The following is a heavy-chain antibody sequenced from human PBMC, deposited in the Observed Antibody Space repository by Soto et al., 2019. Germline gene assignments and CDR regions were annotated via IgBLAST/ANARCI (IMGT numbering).Heavy chain of an antibody. V-gene: IGHV3-30*18. CDR1: GFTFSSYG. CDR2: ISYDGSNK. Sequence: QVQLVESGGGVVQPGRSLRLSCAASGFTFSSYGMHWVRQAPGKGLEWGAVISYDGSNKYYADSVKGRFTISRDNSKNTLYLQMSSLRAEDTAVYYCAKDRWKSWSIKGAFDICGQGTMVTVSS. J-gene: IGHJ3*02. D-gene: IGHD6-13*01. CDR3: AKDRWKSWSIKGAFDI.